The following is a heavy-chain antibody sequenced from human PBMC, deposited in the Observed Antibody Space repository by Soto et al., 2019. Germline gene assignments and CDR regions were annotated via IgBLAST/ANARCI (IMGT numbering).Heavy chain of an antibody. Sequence: GASVKVSCKASGGTFSSYTISWVRQAPGQGLEWMGRIIPILGIANYAQKFQGRVTITADKSTSTAYMELSSLRSEDTAVYYCARELSICYDSSGYKGCFQHWGQGTMVTVSS. CDR1: GGTFSSYT. CDR2: IIPILGIA. J-gene: IGHJ1*01. D-gene: IGHD3-22*01. V-gene: IGHV1-69*04. CDR3: ARELSICYDSSGYKGCFQH.